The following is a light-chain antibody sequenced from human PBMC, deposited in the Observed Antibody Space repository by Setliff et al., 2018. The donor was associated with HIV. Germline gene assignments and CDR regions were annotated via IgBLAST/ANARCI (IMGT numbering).Light chain of an antibody. V-gene: IGLV2-11*01. CDR1: SSDVGGYNF. CDR3: CSYVGSYTYV. J-gene: IGLJ1*01. CDR2: DVS. Sequence: QSALTQPRSVPGSPGQSVTISCTGTSSDVGGYNFVSWYQQHPGKAPRLMIYDVSKRPSGVPDRFSGSKSGNTASLTISGLQAEDEADYYCCSYVGSYTYVFGTGTKGTVL.